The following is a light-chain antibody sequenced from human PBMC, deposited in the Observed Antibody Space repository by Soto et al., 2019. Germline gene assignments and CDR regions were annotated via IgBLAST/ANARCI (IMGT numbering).Light chain of an antibody. CDR3: QQFHSYPVT. CDR2: TAS. Sequence: DIQMTQSPSSLSASVGDRVTITCRASQDISNSLAWYQQKPGKAPQSLIYTASNLENVVPSRFSGSGSGTDFTLTISSLQPEDFATYYCQQFHSYPVTLGGGTKVEV. V-gene: IGKV1-16*01. CDR1: QDISNS. J-gene: IGKJ4*01.